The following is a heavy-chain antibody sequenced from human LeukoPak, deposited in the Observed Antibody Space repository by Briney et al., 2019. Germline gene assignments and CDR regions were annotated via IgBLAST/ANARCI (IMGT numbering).Heavy chain of an antibody. J-gene: IGHJ5*02. V-gene: IGHV1-69*13. CDR1: GGTFSSYA. D-gene: IGHD3-16*02. Sequence: SVKVSCKASGGTFSSYAISWVRQAPGQGLEWMGGIIPIFGTANYAQKFQGRVTITADESTSTAYMELSSLRSEDTAVYYCARSXITFGGVIAIGGNWFDPWGQGTLVTVSS. CDR2: IIPIFGTA. CDR3: ARSXITFGGVIAIGGNWFDP.